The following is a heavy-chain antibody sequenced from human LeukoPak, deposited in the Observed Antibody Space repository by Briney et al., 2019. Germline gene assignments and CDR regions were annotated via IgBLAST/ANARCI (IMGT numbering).Heavy chain of an antibody. CDR1: GFTFSSYE. CDR2: ISSSGSTI. J-gene: IGHJ4*02. Sequence: GGSLRLSCAASGFTFSSYEMNWVRQAPGKGLEWVSYISSSGSTIYYADSVEGRFTISRDNAKNSLYLQMNSLRAEDTAVYYRAREYSGSYYALDYWGQGTLVTVSS. V-gene: IGHV3-48*03. CDR3: AREYSGSYYALDY. D-gene: IGHD1-26*01.